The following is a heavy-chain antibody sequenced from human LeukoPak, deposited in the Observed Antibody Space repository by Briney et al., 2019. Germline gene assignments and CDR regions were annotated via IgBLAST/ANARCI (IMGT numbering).Heavy chain of an antibody. V-gene: IGHV4-59*12. J-gene: IGHJ6*02. Sequence: KPSETLSLTCTVSGGSISSYYWSWIRQPPGKGLEWIGYIYYSGSTNYNPSLKSRVTISVDRSKNQFSLKLSSVTAADTAVYYCARGTSYYYGSGSYLSYYYYYGMDVWGQGTTVTVSS. CDR3: ARGTSYYYGSGSYLSYYYYYGMDV. CDR1: GGSISSYY. D-gene: IGHD3-10*01. CDR2: IYYSGST.